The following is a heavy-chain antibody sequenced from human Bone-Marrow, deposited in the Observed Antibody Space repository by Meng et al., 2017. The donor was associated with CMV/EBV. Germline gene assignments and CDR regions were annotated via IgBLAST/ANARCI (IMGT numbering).Heavy chain of an antibody. D-gene: IGHD1-26*01. CDR2: IDSDGTVT. J-gene: IGHJ4*02. V-gene: IGHV3-74*03. Sequence: GSLRLSCAASGFAFSTYWMHWVRQAPGKGLVWVSRIDSDGTVTTYGDSVKGRFTVSRDNAQNTMYLQMSSLRAEDTAVYFCGRDIVGHTVDYWGQGTLVTVS. CDR3: GRDIVGHTVDY. CDR1: GFAFSTYW.